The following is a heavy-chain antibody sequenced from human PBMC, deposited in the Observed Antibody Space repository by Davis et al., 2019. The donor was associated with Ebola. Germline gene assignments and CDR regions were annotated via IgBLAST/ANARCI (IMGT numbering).Heavy chain of an antibody. CDR3: GDYGTNSGMDV. V-gene: IGHV3-74*01. Sequence: GESLKISCAASGFTFSSYWMHWVRQAPGKGLVWVSRINSDGSSTSYADSVEGRFTISRDNAKNTLYLQMNSLRAEDTAVYYCGDYGTNSGMDVWGQGTTVTVSS. CDR2: INSDGSST. J-gene: IGHJ6*02. CDR1: GFTFSSYW. D-gene: IGHD4-17*01.